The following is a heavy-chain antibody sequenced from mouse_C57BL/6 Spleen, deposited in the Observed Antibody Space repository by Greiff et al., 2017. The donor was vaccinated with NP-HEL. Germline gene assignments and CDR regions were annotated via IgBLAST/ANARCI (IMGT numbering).Heavy chain of an antibody. CDR3: RGHPPYSRSAMDY. Sequence: EVHLVESGEGLVKPGGSLKLSCAASGFTFSSYAMSWVRQTPEKRLEWVAYISSGGDYIYYADTVMGRFPITTDNARKNLYLQMSSLKYKDTTMYYCRGHPPYSRSAMDYWGQGTSVTVSS. V-gene: IGHV5-9-1*02. CDR2: ISSGGDYI. J-gene: IGHJ4*01. CDR1: GFTFSSYA. D-gene: IGHD2-5*01.